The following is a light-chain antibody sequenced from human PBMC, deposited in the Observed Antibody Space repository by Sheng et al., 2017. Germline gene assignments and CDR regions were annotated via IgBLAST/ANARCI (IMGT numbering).Light chain of an antibody. J-gene: IGKJ1*01. CDR3: LQHNSYPWT. CDR2: AAS. Sequence: DIQMTQSPSSLSAFVGDRVIITCRASQAISNDLAWYQQKPGKVPKLLIYAASSSQSGVPSRFSGSGSGTDFTLTISSLQPEDVATYYCLQHNSYPWTFGQGTKVE. CDR1: QAISND. V-gene: IGKV1-27*01.